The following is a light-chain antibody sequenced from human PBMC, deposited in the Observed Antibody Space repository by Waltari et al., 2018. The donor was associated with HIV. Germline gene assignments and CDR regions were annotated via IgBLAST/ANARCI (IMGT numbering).Light chain of an antibody. J-gene: IGKJ1*01. CDR2: AAS. CDR3: QQSYSNPA. V-gene: IGKV1-39*01. CDR1: QSISNY. Sequence: DIQLTKSPSSLSTSVETRANITCRASQSISNYLNWYQQKPGKAPKVLVYAASILRSGVPSRFSGSGSGTDFTLTISSLQPEDFATYYCQQSYSNPAFGQGTKVEIK.